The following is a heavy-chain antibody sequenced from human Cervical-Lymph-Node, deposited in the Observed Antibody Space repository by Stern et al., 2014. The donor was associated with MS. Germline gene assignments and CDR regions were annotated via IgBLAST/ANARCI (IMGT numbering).Heavy chain of an antibody. D-gene: IGHD6-13*01. V-gene: IGHV3-33*01. Sequence: VQLVDSGGGVVQPGRSLRLSCAASGFSFSRYAMHWVRQATGKGLEWVALIWYDGSNPYYADSVTGRFTISRDNFKNTLYLQMNSLRAEDTAVYYCASAYSSSHYYFDYWGQGTLVTVSS. CDR3: ASAYSSSHYYFDY. CDR2: IWYDGSNP. J-gene: IGHJ4*02. CDR1: GFSFSRYA.